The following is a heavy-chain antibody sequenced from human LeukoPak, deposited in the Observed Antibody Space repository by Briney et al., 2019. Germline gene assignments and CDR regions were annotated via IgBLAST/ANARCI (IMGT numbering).Heavy chain of an antibody. Sequence: GGSLRLSCAASGFTFSSYWMSWARQAPGKGLEWVANIKPDGSEKRHVESVKGRFTISRDNAKNPLDLQMNSLRAEDTAVYYCARDPRWSYSEYWGQGTLVTVSS. J-gene: IGHJ4*02. V-gene: IGHV3-7*05. CDR3: ARDPRWSYSEY. D-gene: IGHD4-23*01. CDR2: IKPDGSEK. CDR1: GFTFSSYW.